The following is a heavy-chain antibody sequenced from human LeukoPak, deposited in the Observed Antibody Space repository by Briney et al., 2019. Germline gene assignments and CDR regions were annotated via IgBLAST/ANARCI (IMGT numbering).Heavy chain of an antibody. CDR3: ARSLASCGGDCYSDDY. V-gene: IGHV1-2*02. CDR1: GYTFIDYY. Sequence: GASVKVSCKASGYTFIDYYIHWVRQAPGQGLEWMGWINPNSGGTNYAQRFQGRVTMTRDTSISTAYMGLSGLRSDDTAVYYCARSLASCGGDCYSDDYRGQGTLVTVSS. CDR2: INPNSGGT. J-gene: IGHJ4*02. D-gene: IGHD2-21*02.